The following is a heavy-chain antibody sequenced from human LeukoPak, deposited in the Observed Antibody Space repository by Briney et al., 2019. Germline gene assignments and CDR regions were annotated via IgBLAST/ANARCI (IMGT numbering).Heavy chain of an antibody. Sequence: GGSLRLSCAASGFTFSPYDMHWVRQAPGKGLGWVAVMSSDGFNRYYVDSVKGRFIISRDNSKNTLYLRMNSLRTEDTAVYYCAKAGGRLLVYFDSWGQGTLVTVSS. D-gene: IGHD3-16*01. CDR2: MSSDGFNR. V-gene: IGHV3-30*18. CDR1: GFTFSPYD. CDR3: AKAGGRLLVYFDS. J-gene: IGHJ4*02.